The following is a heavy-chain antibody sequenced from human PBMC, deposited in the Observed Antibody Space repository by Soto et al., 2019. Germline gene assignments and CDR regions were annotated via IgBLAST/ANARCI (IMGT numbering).Heavy chain of an antibody. CDR2: ISGSGGST. Sequence: GGSLRLSCVASGFTFSSYAMSWVRQAPGKGLEWVSAISGSGGSTYYADSVKGRFTISRDNSKNTLYLQMNSLRAEDTAVYYCAKAREYSSSSLPSSYYYYYYGMDVWGQGTTVTVSS. CDR3: AKAREYSSSSLPSSYYYYYYGMDV. CDR1: GFTFSSYA. V-gene: IGHV3-23*01. D-gene: IGHD6-6*01. J-gene: IGHJ6*02.